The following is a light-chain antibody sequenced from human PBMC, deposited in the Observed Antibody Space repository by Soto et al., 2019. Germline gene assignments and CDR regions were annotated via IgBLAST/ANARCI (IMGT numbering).Light chain of an antibody. J-gene: IGLJ2*01. V-gene: IGLV4-69*01. CDR3: QTWGSGIVV. Sequence: QLVLTQSPSASASLGASVKLTCTLSSGHSNYAIAWHQQQSEKGPRYLMKLNSDGSHNKGDGIPDRFPGSSSGAERYLTISSLQSEDEADYYCQTWGSGIVVFGGGTKLTV. CDR1: SGHSNYA. CDR2: LNSDGSH.